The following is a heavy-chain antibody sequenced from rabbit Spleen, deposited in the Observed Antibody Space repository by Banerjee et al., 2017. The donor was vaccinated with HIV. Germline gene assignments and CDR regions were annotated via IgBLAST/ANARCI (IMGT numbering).Heavy chain of an antibody. V-gene: IGHV1S40*01. D-gene: IGHD4-2*01. CDR3: GRSSYAGYAGNDYGINL. CDR2: IDTGSSGFT. Sequence: QSLEESGGGLVQPEGSLTLTCTASGFSFSSSYYMCWVRQAPGKGLEWIACIDTGSSGFTYFASWAKGRFTISKTSSTTVTLQMTSLTAADTATYFCGRSSYAGYAGNDYGINLWGPGTLVTAS. J-gene: IGHJ4*01. CDR1: GFSFSSSYY.